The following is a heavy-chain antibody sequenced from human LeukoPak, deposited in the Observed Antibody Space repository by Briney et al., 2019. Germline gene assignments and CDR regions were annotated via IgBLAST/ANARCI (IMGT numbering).Heavy chain of an antibody. J-gene: IGHJ4*02. CDR2: IWYDGNKK. D-gene: IGHD2-15*01. V-gene: IGHV3-33*01. CDR1: GFTFSSYG. Sequence: TGGSLRLSCAASGFTFSSYGMHWVRQAPGKGLEWVALIWYDGNKKYYADSVKGRFTIPRDNSKNTLYLQLNSLRAEDTAVYYCARQHCSGGDCYFFDWGQGTLVTVSS. CDR3: ARQHCSGGDCYFFD.